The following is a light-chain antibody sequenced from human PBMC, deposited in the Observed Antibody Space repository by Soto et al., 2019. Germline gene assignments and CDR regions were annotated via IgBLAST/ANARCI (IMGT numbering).Light chain of an antibody. V-gene: IGKV3-20*01. Sequence: EIVLTQSPGPLSLSPGERAILSCRASQSVTSSYLAWYQQKPGQAPRLLIYGASSRATGIPDRFSGSGSGTDFTLTITRLDPEDFAVYYCQQYGSSPPLTFGGGTKVEIK. CDR2: GAS. J-gene: IGKJ4*01. CDR1: QSVTSSY. CDR3: QQYGSSPPLT.